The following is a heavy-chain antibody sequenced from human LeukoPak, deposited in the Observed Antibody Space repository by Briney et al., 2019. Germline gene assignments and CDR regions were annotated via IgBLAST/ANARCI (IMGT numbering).Heavy chain of an antibody. V-gene: IGHV1-2*02. CDR2: IRPNSGGT. J-gene: IGHJ6*03. D-gene: IGHD3-3*01. CDR3: ARVVSPEWSGYYYYYMDV. CDR1: GYTFTCYY. Sequence: GASVTVSCKASGYTFTCYYLHWLRPPPAQGLEWMGWIRPNSGGTNYAQKFQGRVTMTRDTSISTAYMELSRLRSDDTAVYYCARVVSPEWSGYYYYYMDVWGKGTTVTVSS.